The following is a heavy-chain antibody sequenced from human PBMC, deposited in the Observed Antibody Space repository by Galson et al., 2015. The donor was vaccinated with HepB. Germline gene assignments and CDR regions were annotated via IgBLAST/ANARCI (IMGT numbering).Heavy chain of an antibody. Sequence: SVKVSCKASGYTFSSYSITWLRQAPGQGLECMGWISGYSGDTNYAQKLQGRVTMTTDTSTSTAYMELRSLTSDVTAIYYCARVGRTAYYFDYWGQGTLVTVSS. CDR2: ISGYSGDT. D-gene: IGHD1-14*01. V-gene: IGHV1-18*01. CDR3: ARVGRTAYYFDY. J-gene: IGHJ4*02. CDR1: GYTFSSYS.